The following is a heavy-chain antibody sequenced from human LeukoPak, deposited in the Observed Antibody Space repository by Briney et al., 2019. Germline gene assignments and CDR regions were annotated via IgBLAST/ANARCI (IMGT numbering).Heavy chain of an antibody. CDR2: ISGSGGST. J-gene: IGHJ4*02. D-gene: IGHD6-19*01. CDR1: GFTFSIYT. Sequence: GGSLRLSCVASGFTFSIYTMSWVRQAPGKGLEWVSAISGSGGSTYYADSVKGRFTISRDNSKNTLYLQMNSLRAEDTAVYYCAKGGWYYFDYWGQGTLVTVSS. CDR3: AKGGWYYFDY. V-gene: IGHV3-23*01.